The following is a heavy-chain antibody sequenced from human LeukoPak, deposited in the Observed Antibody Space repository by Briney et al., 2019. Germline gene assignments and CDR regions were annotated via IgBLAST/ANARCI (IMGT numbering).Heavy chain of an antibody. CDR1: GYTFTSYG. CDR3: ARDREDFWSGYFYYFDY. J-gene: IGHJ4*02. CDR2: ISAYNGNT. Sequence: ASVKVSCKASGYTFTSYGICWVRQAPGQGLEWMGWISAYNGNTNYAQKLQGRVTMTTDTSTSTAYMELRSLRSDDTAVYYCARDREDFWSGYFYYFDYWGQGTLVTVSS. D-gene: IGHD3-3*01. V-gene: IGHV1-18*01.